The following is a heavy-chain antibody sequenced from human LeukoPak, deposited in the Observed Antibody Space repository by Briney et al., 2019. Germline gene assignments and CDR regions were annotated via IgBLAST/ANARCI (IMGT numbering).Heavy chain of an antibody. V-gene: IGHV3-53*01. Sequence: PGGSLRLSCVASGFTVSSNDMSWVRQAPGKGLEWVSVIYSGGTTYYADSVKGRFTISRDNSKNTLYLQMNSLRAEDTAIYYCARILGIRAFDIWGQGTMVTVSS. D-gene: IGHD7-27*01. CDR3: ARILGIRAFDI. CDR1: GFTVSSND. CDR2: IYSGGTT. J-gene: IGHJ3*02.